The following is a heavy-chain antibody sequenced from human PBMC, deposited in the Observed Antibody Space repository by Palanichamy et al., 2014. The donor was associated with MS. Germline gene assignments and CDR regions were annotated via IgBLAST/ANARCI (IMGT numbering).Heavy chain of an antibody. D-gene: IGHD5-12*01. CDR2: IYFSGST. V-gene: IGHV4-4*07. CDR1: GDSLSGNY. Sequence: QVQLQASGPGLVKPSETLSLICTVSGDSLSGNYWNWIRQPAGKGLEWLGRIYFSGSTNLNPSLKSRLSMSVDTSKNQFSLDLTSVTAAGTAVYYCAKSRGGYSFNWFDPWGEGTLVTVSS. CDR3: AKSRGGYSFNWFDP. J-gene: IGHJ5*02.